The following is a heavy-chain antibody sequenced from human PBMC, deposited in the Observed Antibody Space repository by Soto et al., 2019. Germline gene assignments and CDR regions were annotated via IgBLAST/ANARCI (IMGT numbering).Heavy chain of an antibody. CDR3: AKDSGCVNNACAYDP. D-gene: IGHD1-20*01. Sequence: EVHLVESGGGLVKPGGSLRLTCEGPGFSFSAYTMNWVRQAPGKGLEGVSSISRGSDYIFYADTVKGRFTISRDNARNSLYLQMSSLRAEDTAVYYCAKDSGCVNNACAYDPWGQGTLVSVSS. V-gene: IGHV3-21*01. CDR2: ISRGSDYI. CDR1: GFSFSAYT. J-gene: IGHJ5*02.